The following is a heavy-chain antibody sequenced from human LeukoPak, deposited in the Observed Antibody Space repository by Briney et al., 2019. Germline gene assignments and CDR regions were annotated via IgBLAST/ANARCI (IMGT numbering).Heavy chain of an antibody. Sequence: SETLSLTCTVSGGSISSGNYYWSWIRQYPGKGLEWIGNIYPSGLTNFNPSLKSRVTISLDTSKNQFSLKLNSVTAADTAVYYCARAPYYGSGYLFDPWGQGTLVTVSS. CDR1: GGSISSGNYY. V-gene: IGHV4-31*03. CDR3: ARAPYYGSGYLFDP. CDR2: IYPSGLT. D-gene: IGHD3-10*01. J-gene: IGHJ5*02.